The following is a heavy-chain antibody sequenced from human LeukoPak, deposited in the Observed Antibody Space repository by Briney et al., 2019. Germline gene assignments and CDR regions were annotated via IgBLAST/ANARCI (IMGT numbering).Heavy chain of an antibody. CDR2: ISGSGGST. Sequence: GGSLRLSCAASGFTFSSYAMSWVRQAPGKGLEWVSAISGSGGSTYYADSVKGRFTISRDNSKNTLYLQMNSLRAEDTAVYYCARDLEDIVVVPAAQPSPWIQLWPPLYWGQGTLVTVSP. V-gene: IGHV3-23*01. D-gene: IGHD2-2*01. CDR1: GFTFSSYA. J-gene: IGHJ4*02. CDR3: ARDLEDIVVVPAAQPSPWIQLWPPLY.